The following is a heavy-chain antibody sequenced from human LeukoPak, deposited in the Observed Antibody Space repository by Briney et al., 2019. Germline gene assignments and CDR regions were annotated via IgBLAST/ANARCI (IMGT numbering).Heavy chain of an antibody. CDR2: IYSDGRT. V-gene: IGHV3-53*01. J-gene: IGHJ3*02. CDR1: GFXXSTNY. D-gene: IGHD3-10*01. Sequence: GSLRLSCAASGFXXSTNYXXXVXXAPGXXXEXVSVIYSDGRTYXADSVKGRFTISRDNSKNTLYLQMSSLRAEDTAVYYCARDSGRFDVFDIWGQGTMVTVSS. CDR3: ARDSGRFDVFDI.